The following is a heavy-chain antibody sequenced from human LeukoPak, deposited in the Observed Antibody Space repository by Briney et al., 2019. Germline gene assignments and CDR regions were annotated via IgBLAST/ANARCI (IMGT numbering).Heavy chain of an antibody. CDR1: GGTFSSYA. Sequence: GASVKVSCKASGGTFSSYAISWVRQAPGQGLEWMGGIIPIFGTANYAQKFQGRVTITADESTSTAYMELSSLRSEDTAVYYCARGVPPPQNLYCGGDCYSGPPDAFDIWGQGTMVTVSS. V-gene: IGHV1-69*13. D-gene: IGHD2-21*02. CDR2: IIPIFGTA. CDR3: ARGVPPPQNLYCGGDCYSGPPDAFDI. J-gene: IGHJ3*02.